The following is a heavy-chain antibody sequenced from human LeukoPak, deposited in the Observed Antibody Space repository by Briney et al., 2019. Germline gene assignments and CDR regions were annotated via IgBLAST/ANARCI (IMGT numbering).Heavy chain of an antibody. Sequence: SVKVSFKASGGTFSSYTISWVRQAPGQGLEWMGRIIPILGIANYAQKFQGRVTITADKSTSTAYMELSSLRSKDTAVYYCARAGRYGVTNWFDPWGQGTLVTVSS. J-gene: IGHJ5*02. D-gene: IGHD2-21*02. CDR2: IIPILGIA. V-gene: IGHV1-69*02. CDR1: GGTFSSYT. CDR3: ARAGRYGVTNWFDP.